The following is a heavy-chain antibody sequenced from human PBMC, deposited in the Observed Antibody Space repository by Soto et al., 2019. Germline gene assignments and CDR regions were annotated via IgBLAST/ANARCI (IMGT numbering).Heavy chain of an antibody. CDR3: ARIRYSGSYFAYYYYGMDV. CDR1: GFSLSTSGMC. V-gene: IGHV2-70*01. D-gene: IGHD1-26*01. Sequence: SGPTLVNPTQTLTLTCTFSGFSLSTSGMCVSWIRQPPGKALEWLALIDWDDEKYYSTSLKTRLTISKDTSKNQVVLTMTNMDPVDTATYYCARIRYSGSYFAYYYYGMDVWGQGTTVTVSS. CDR2: IDWDDEK. J-gene: IGHJ6*02.